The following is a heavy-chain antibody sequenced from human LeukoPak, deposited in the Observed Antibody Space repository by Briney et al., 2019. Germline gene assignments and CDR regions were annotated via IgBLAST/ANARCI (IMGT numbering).Heavy chain of an antibody. CDR3: ARGANLWYYDFWSGSPYNWFDP. V-gene: IGHV1-18*01. J-gene: IGHJ5*02. D-gene: IGHD3-3*01. Sequence: ASVKVSCKASGYTFTSYGISWVRQAPGQGLEWMGWISAYNGNTNYAQKLQGRVTMTTDTSTSTAYMELRSLRSDDTAVYYCARGANLWYYDFWSGSPYNWFDPWGQGTLVTVSS. CDR2: ISAYNGNT. CDR1: GYTFTSYG.